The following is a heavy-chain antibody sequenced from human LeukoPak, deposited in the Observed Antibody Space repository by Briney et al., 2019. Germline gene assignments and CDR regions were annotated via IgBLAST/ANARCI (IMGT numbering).Heavy chain of an antibody. Sequence: GGSLRLSCAASGFTFSSYGMHWVRQAPGKGLEWISFVSISSGTIYYADSVNGRFRISRDNAKSSLDLEMNSLRAEDTAVYYCARAMSTFGGVRNYFDSWGQGTLVTVSS. CDR1: GFTFSSYG. V-gene: IGHV3-48*04. CDR2: VSISSGTI. CDR3: ARAMSTFGGVRNYFDS. J-gene: IGHJ4*02. D-gene: IGHD3-16*01.